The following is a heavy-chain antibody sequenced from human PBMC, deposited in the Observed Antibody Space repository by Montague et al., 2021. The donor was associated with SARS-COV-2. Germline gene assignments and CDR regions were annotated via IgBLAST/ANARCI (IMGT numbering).Heavy chain of an antibody. V-gene: IGHV4-59*01. CDR1: GGSISTYY. CDR3: ASAGGYCTGGSCYYVY. J-gene: IGHJ4*02. Sequence: SETLSLTCSVSGGSISTYYWSWIWQPPGKGLELNGYIYFSGSTNYNPSLKSRVTISIDTSKNQFSLELSSVTAADMAVYYCASAGGYCTGGSCYYVYWGQGTLVTVSS. CDR2: IYFSGST. D-gene: IGHD2-15*01.